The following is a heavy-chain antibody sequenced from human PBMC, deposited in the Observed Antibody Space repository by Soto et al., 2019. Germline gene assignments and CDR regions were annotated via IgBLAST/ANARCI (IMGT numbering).Heavy chain of an antibody. D-gene: IGHD3-10*01. J-gene: IGHJ4*02. CDR1: GSPFSSYG. Sequence: QVQLVESGGGVVQPGRSLRLSCAAYGSPFSSYGMHWVREAPGKGLEWVAVISYDGSNKYYADSVKGRFTISRDNSASTLYLQMNSLRPEDTALYYCVGGQYYFDYRGQGTLVTVSP. V-gene: IGHV3-30*03. CDR3: VGGQYYFDY. CDR2: ISYDGSNK.